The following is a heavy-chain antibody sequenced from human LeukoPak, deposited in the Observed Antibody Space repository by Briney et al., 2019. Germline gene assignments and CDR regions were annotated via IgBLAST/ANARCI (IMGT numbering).Heavy chain of an antibody. CDR3: ARGAVLRYFDWLLLRPEPDAFDI. CDR1: GGTFSSYA. CDR2: IIPIFGTA. V-gene: IGHV1-69*06. J-gene: IGHJ3*02. D-gene: IGHD3-9*01. Sequence: GASVKVSCKASGGTFSSYAISWVRQAPGQGLEWMGGIIPIFGTANYAQKFQGRVTITADKSTSTAYMELSSLRSEDTAVYYCARGAVLRYFDWLLLRPEPDAFDIWGQGTMVTVSS.